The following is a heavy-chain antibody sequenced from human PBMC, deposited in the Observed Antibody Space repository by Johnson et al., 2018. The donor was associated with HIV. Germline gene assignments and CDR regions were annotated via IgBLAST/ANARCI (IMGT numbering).Heavy chain of an antibody. CDR2: ISYDGSYK. CDR1: GFTFSNYA. Sequence: QVQLVESGGGVVQPGRSLRLSCAASGFTFSNYAMHWVRQAPGKGLEWLSVISYDGSYKYYADSVKGRFTISRDNSKNTLHLQMNSLRAEDAAVYYCARDSGPYDAVDIWGQGTMVTVSS. J-gene: IGHJ3*02. V-gene: IGHV3-30*04. CDR3: ARDSGPYDAVDI. D-gene: IGHD3-10*01.